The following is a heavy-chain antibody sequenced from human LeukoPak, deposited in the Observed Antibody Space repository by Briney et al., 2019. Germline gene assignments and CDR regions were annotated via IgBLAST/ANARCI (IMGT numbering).Heavy chain of an antibody. D-gene: IGHD1-7*01. Sequence: KPSETLSLTCAVYGGSFSGYYWSWIRQPPGKGLEWIGEINHSGSTNYNPSLKSRVTISVDTSKNQFSLKLSSVTAADTAVYYCARHGSLIITGTTVAFDIWGQGTMVTVSS. CDR1: GGSFSGYY. CDR2: INHSGST. CDR3: ARHGSLIITGTTVAFDI. J-gene: IGHJ3*02. V-gene: IGHV4-34*01.